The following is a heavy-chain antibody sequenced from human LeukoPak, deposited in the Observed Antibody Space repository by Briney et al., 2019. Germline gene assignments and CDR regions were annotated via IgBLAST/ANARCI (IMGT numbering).Heavy chain of an antibody. CDR3: ARNAWGAVETADDY. J-gene: IGHJ4*02. V-gene: IGHV3-48*03. D-gene: IGHD6-19*01. Sequence: PGGSLRLSCAASGFTFSSYEMNWVRQAPGKGLEWVSYISSSGSTIYYADSVKGRFTISRDNAKNSLYLQMNSLRAEDTAVYYCARNAWGAVETADDYWGQGTLVTVSS. CDR2: ISSSGSTI. CDR1: GFTFSSYE.